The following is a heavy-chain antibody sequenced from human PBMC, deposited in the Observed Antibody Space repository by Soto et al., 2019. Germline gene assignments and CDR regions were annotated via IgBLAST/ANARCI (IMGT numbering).Heavy chain of an antibody. D-gene: IGHD3-22*01. CDR2: IYSSGTT. J-gene: IGHJ4*02. CDR3: AGQGNYYDSSGLDY. V-gene: IGHV4-39*01. CDR1: GGSISSSSYY. Sequence: QLQLQESGPGLVKPSETLSLTCTVSGGSISSSSYYWGWIRQPPGKGLAWIGSIYSSGTTYYNPSLKSLVTISVDTSKNQFSLKLSSVTAADTAVYYCAGQGNYYDSSGLDYWGQGTLVTFSS.